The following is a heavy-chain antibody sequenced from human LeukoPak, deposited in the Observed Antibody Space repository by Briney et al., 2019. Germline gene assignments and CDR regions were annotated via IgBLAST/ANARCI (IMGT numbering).Heavy chain of an antibody. J-gene: IGHJ6*02. CDR1: GYTFTGYY. Sequence: ASVKVSCKASGYTFTGYYMHWVRQAPGQGLEWMGWMNPNSGNTGYAQKFQGRVTMTRNTSISTAYMELSSLRSEDTAVYYCARPLGVTTGGYYYYGMDVWGQGTTVTVSS. V-gene: IGHV1-8*02. CDR2: MNPNSGNT. CDR3: ARPLGVTTGGYYYYGMDV. D-gene: IGHD4-17*01.